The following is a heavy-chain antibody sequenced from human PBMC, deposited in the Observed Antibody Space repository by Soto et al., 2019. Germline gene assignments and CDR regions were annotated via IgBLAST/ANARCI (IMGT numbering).Heavy chain of an antibody. J-gene: IGHJ4*02. CDR1: ESTFSNSG. V-gene: IGHV3-30*03. D-gene: IGHD5-12*01. Sequence: QVQLVESGGGVVQPGRSLRLPCAASESTFSNSGMHWVRQAPGKGLKWVAVISNDGSDKYYADSVKGRFTISRENSKKTLFLQMNSLRPEDTAVYYCARAPRGFSAYDASLQIDSWGQGTLVTVSS. CDR2: ISNDGSDK. CDR3: ARAPRGFSAYDASLQIDS.